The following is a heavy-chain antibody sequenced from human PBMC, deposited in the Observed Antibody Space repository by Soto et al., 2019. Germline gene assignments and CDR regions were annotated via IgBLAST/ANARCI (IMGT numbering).Heavy chain of an antibody. CDR1: SGSMSSYY. CDR2: IYYSGST. V-gene: IGHV4-59*01. CDR3: ARGASYYYYMDV. Sequence: QVQLQESGPGLVKPSETLSLTCTVSSGSMSSYYWSWIRQPPGKGLEWIGYIYYSGSTECNPSLKSRANISVDTSKNQFSLKLSSVTAADTAVYYWARGASYYYYMDVWGKGTTVTVSS. D-gene: IGHD3-16*01. J-gene: IGHJ6*03.